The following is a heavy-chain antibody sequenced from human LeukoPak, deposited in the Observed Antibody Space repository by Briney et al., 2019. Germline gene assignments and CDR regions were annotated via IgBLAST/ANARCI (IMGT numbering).Heavy chain of an antibody. J-gene: IGHJ4*02. CDR1: GFTFSSYA. CDR2: ISGSGGST. D-gene: IGHD6-13*01. Sequence: GGSLRLSCAAPGFTFSSYAMSWVRQAPGKGLEWVSAISGSGGSTYYADSVKGRFTISRDNSKNTLYLQMNSLRAEDTAVYYCAKGRGYSSSWYGDLFDYWGQGTLVTVSS. V-gene: IGHV3-23*01. CDR3: AKGRGYSSSWYGDLFDY.